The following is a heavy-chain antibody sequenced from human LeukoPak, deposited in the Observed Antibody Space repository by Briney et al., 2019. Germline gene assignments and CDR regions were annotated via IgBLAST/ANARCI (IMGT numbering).Heavy chain of an antibody. CDR2: IKYHARMT. CDR3: VRDEDHCDFDL. CDR1: GITLSNYG. V-gene: IGHV3-74*01. J-gene: IGHJ4*01. D-gene: IGHD2-21*01. Sequence: GGSLRLSRAVSGITLSNYGMSWLRQPPGKGLVCVTRIKYHARMTNFAISVKGRFTISRDNVKTAPSLHMNSLRGEDKAVYYCVRDEDHCDFDLWGQGTLVTVSS.